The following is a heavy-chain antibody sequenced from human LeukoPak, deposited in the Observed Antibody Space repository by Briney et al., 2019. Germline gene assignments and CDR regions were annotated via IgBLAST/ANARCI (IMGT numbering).Heavy chain of an antibody. CDR1: GYTFTTYT. V-gene: IGHV1-3*03. J-gene: IGHJ4*02. CDR2: INADTGNT. CDR3: ARSGGSRGTVTPPGDF. Sequence: GASVKVSCKASGYTFTTYTMHWVRQAPGQRLEWMGWINADTGNTKCSQEFQGRLTITRGTSASTVYMDLSSLKFEDMAVYYCARSGGSRGTVTPPGDFWGQGTLVTVSS. D-gene: IGHD4-17*01.